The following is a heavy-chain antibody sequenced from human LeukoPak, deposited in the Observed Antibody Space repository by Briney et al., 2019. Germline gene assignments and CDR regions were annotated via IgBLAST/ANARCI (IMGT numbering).Heavy chain of an antibody. CDR3: AKDSNNGFDY. CDR2: IRYDGSTK. D-gene: IGHD1/OR15-1a*01. Sequence: GGSLRLSCAASGFSFSGYGMHWVRQAPGKGLEWVTFIRYDGSTKSYADSVKGRFTIARDNSKNTLYLQMNSLRAEDTAVYFCAKDSNNGFDYWGEGALGTVS. V-gene: IGHV3-30*02. CDR1: GFSFSGYG. J-gene: IGHJ4*02.